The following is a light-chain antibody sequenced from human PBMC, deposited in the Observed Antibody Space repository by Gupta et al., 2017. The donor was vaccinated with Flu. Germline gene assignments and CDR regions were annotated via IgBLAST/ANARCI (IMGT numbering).Light chain of an antibody. Sequence: RVAISCSGTTTNVETNNFNRFQRHPGTAPKLLIYRNTQRYTGVPDGFSGSKSGTSATLAISGLRAEDEAEYHCASWYDGGSGVVFGGGTKLTVL. CDR1: TTNVETNN. CDR3: ASWYDGGSGVV. CDR2: RNT. V-gene: IGLV1-47*01. J-gene: IGLJ3*02.